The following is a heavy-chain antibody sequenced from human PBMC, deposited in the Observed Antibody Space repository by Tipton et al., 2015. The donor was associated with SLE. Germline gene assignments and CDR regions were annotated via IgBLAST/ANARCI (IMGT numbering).Heavy chain of an antibody. V-gene: IGHV3-21*01. J-gene: IGHJ4*02. D-gene: IGHD3-10*01. CDR1: GFTFSSYT. Sequence: GSLRLSCAASGFTFSSYTMNWVRQAPGKGLEWVSSISSQSNYIYYADPMKGRISISRDNAKNSLYLQMTSLRAEDTATYYCSRDLVIDYWGQGTLVSVSS. CDR2: ISSQSNYI. CDR3: SRDLVIDY.